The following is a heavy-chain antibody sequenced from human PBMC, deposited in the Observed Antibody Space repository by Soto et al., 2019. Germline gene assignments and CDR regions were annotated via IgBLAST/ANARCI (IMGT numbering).Heavy chain of an antibody. CDR3: ARSAPQSPFLILWFDT. Sequence: PSETLCLTCTVSGGFISTYFWSWIRQVPAKGPEWIGYIFYNGTTNYNPSLMSRVTMSVDTSKNQFSLKLNSVTAADTAVYYCARSAPQSPFLILWFDTWGPGTQVTVSS. V-gene: IGHV4-59*01. D-gene: IGHD3-3*02. J-gene: IGHJ5*01. CDR2: IFYNGTT. CDR1: GGFISTYF.